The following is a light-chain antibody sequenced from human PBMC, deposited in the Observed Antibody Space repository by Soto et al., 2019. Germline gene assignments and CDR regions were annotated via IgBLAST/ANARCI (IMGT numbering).Light chain of an antibody. CDR1: QSVSSN. CDR2: GTS. V-gene: IGKV3-15*01. Sequence: EIVMTQSPATLSVSPGERATLSCRASQSVSSNLAWYQQKPGQAPRLLISGTSTRAAGIPARFSGSGSGTEFTLTISSLQSEDFAVYYCQQYNNWPLLTFGPGTKVDIK. J-gene: IGKJ3*01. CDR3: QQYNNWPLLT.